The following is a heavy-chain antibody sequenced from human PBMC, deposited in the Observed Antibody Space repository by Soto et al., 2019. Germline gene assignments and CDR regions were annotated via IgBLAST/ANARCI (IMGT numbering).Heavy chain of an antibody. Sequence: GVPLRLSCAASGFTFSSHAMRWVCQAPGKGMEWVSAISGSGGSTYCAASVKGRFTIAKDNSKKTLYLQMISLSAEDTAVFYCAKDDFWSGFGGGYWAQGSLVTVSA. CDR2: ISGSGGST. CDR1: GFTFSSHA. D-gene: IGHD3-3*01. J-gene: IGHJ4*02. CDR3: AKDDFWSGFGGGY. V-gene: IGHV3-23*01.